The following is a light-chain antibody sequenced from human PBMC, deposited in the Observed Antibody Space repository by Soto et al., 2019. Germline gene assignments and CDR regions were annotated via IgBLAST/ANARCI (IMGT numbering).Light chain of an antibody. CDR1: QSISSN. Sequence: EIVMTQSPATLSVSPGERATLSCRASQSISSNLAWYQHKPGQAPRVLIYRASTRATGIPPRFSGSGSGTEFTLTISNLQSEDFAVYYYQQYNNWPPWTFGQGTKVEIK. CDR3: QQYNNWPPWT. V-gene: IGKV3-15*01. CDR2: RAS. J-gene: IGKJ1*01.